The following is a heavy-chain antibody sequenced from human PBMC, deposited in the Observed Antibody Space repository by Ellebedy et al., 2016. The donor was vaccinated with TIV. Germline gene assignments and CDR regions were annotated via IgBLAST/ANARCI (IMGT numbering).Heavy chain of an antibody. V-gene: IGHV1-46*03. D-gene: IGHD3-22*01. J-gene: IGHJ4*02. CDR3: ARVRATPYYHDTSGPYDY. Sequence: AASVKVSCKASGYTFTGYYMHWVRQAPGQGLEWMGIIKPSGGSTSYAQKLQGRVTMTRDTSTRTVYMELSSLRSEDTAVYYCARVRATPYYHDTSGPYDYWGQGTLVTVSS. CDR2: IKPSGGST. CDR1: GYTFTGYY.